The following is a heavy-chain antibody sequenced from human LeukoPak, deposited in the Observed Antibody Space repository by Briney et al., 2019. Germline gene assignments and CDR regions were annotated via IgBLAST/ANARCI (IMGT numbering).Heavy chain of an antibody. J-gene: IGHJ4*02. Sequence: SETLSLTCTVSGGSISSYYWSWIRQPPGKGLEWIGYIYYSGSTNYNPSLRSRVTISVDTSKNQFSLNLNSVIAEDTAVYYCARHGIVDSSRKYYFDYWGQGTLVTVSS. D-gene: IGHD6-13*01. CDR3: ARHGIVDSSRKYYFDY. V-gene: IGHV4-59*08. CDR1: GGSISSYY. CDR2: IYYSGST.